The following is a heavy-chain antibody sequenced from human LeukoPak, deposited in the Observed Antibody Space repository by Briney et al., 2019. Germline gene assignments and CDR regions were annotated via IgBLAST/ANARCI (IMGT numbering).Heavy chain of an antibody. CDR1: GFTFSSYS. J-gene: IGHJ6*03. V-gene: IGHV3-66*01. Sequence: GGSLRLSCAASGFTFSSYSMNWVRQAPGKGLEWVSVIYSGGSTYYADSVKGRFTISRDNSKNTLYLQMNSLRAEDTAVYYCARITGGAYYYYYYMDVWGKGTTVTISS. CDR3: ARITGGAYYYYYYMDV. CDR2: IYSGGST. D-gene: IGHD1-14*01.